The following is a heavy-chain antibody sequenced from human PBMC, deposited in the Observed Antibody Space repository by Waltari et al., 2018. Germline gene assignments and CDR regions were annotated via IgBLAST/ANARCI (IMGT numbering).Heavy chain of an antibody. CDR3: AIGGRSSSSAPFDY. D-gene: IGHD6-6*01. CDR1: GFTFSNYG. V-gene: IGHV3-33*01. CDR2: IWYDGSNK. Sequence: QVQLVESGGGVVQPGRSLRLSCAASGFTFSNYGMHWVRQAPGKGLEWGAVIWYDGSNKYYPDSVKGRFTISRDNSKNTLYLQMNSLRAEDTAVYYCAIGGRSSSSAPFDYWGQGTLVTVSS. J-gene: IGHJ4*02.